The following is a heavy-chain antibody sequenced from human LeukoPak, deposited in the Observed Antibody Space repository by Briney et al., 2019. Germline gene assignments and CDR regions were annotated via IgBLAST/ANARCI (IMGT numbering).Heavy chain of an antibody. V-gene: IGHV1-69*13. D-gene: IGHD3-9*01. CDR3: ARGEKLRYFDWLLSAFDI. CDR2: IIPIFGTA. Sequence: SVRVSCKASGGTFSSYAISWVRQAPGQGLEWMGGIIPIFGTANYAQKFQGRVTITADESTSTAYMELGSLRSEDTAVYYCARGEKLRYFDWLLSAFDIWGQGTMVTVSS. J-gene: IGHJ3*02. CDR1: GGTFSSYA.